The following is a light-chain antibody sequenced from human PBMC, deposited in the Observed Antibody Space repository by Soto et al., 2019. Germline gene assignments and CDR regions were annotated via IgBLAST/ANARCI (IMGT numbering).Light chain of an antibody. V-gene: IGLV1-40*03. CDR3: QSYDSSLSAHV. CDR2: GNT. Sequence: QSALTQPPSVSGAPGQRVTISCTGSSSNIGANYDVHWYQQVPGTAPRLLIYGNTNRPSGVPDRISGSRSGASASLAITGLQAEDEADYYCQSYDSSLSAHVFGSGTKVTVL. CDR1: SSNIGANYD. J-gene: IGLJ1*01.